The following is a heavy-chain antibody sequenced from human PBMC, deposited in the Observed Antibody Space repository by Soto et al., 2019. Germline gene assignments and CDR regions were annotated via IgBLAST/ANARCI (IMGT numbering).Heavy chain of an antibody. Sequence: ASVKVSCKASGYIFSNYGISWVRQAPGQGLGWMAWISAYNGKTYYAQKVQDRVTVTTDTSTSTGYMEVRSLRSDDTAVYYCALRYCSRTTCPPLNNYFYMDVWGKGTTVTVSS. CDR2: ISAYNGKT. CDR3: ALRYCSRTTCPPLNNYFYMDV. CDR1: GYIFSNYG. J-gene: IGHJ6*03. D-gene: IGHD2-2*01. V-gene: IGHV1-18*01.